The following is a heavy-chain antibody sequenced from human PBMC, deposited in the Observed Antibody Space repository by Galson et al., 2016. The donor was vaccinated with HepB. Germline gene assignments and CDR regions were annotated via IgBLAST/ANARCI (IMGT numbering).Heavy chain of an antibody. V-gene: IGHV1-46*01. CDR2: INPTGGST. D-gene: IGHD3-16*01. J-gene: IGHJ6*02. CDR1: GYTLTSYY. CDR3: ARGGGKTSTMAV. Sequence: SVKVSCKASGYTLTSYYMNWVRQAPGQGLEWMGMINPTGGSTTYAQKFQGRVTMTRDTSTSTVYMELSSLITEDTAVYYCARGGGKTSTMAVWGQGTTVTVSS.